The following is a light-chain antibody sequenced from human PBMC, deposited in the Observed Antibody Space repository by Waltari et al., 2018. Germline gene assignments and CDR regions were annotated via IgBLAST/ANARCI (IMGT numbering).Light chain of an antibody. CDR3: QQYNIWPWT. CDR2: RAS. V-gene: IGKV3D-15*01. J-gene: IGKJ1*01. CDR1: QSAKTS. Sequence: EVVMTQSPATPSVSPGERVSLSCRASQSAKTSLAWYQQTPGQAPRLLIYRASTRAAGVPDRFSGSGSGTEFTLTISSLQSEDSAIYYCQQYNIWPWTFGPGTNVDIK.